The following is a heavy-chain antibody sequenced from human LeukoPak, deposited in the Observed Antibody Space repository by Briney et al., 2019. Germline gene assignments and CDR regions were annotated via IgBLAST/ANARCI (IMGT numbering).Heavy chain of an antibody. Sequence: SETLSLTCAVSGGSISSGGYSWSWIRQPPGKGLEWIGYIYHSGSTYYNPSLKSRVTISVDRSKNQFSLKLSSVTAADTAVYYCARGRKTPLNYYDSSGSYFDHWGQGTLVTVSS. CDR2: IYHSGST. J-gene: IGHJ4*02. V-gene: IGHV4-30-2*01. D-gene: IGHD3-22*01. CDR3: ARGRKTPLNYYDSSGSYFDH. CDR1: GGSISSGGYS.